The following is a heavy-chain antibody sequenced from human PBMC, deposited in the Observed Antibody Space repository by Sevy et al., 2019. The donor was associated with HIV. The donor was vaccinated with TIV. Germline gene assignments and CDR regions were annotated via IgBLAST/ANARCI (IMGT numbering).Heavy chain of an antibody. CDR3: ARPLTVGATISDY. D-gene: IGHD1-26*01. V-gene: IGHV5-51*01. Sequence: GGSLRLSCKGSGYSFTSYWIGWVRQMPGKGLEWMGIIYPGDSYTRYSPSFQGQVTISADKSISTAYLQWSSLKASDTAMYYCARPLTVGATISDYWGQGTLVTVSS. J-gene: IGHJ4*02. CDR2: IYPGDSYT. CDR1: GYSFTSYW.